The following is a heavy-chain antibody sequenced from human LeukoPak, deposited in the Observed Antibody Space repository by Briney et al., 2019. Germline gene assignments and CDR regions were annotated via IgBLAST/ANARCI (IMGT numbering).Heavy chain of an antibody. D-gene: IGHD2-15*01. CDR3: AKCSGGNCYHSDDH. CDR2: ISSGSRYI. J-gene: IGHJ5*02. V-gene: IGHV3-21*01. Sequence: NPGGSLRLSCAASGFTFSAYSMNWVRQAPGKGLEWVSSISSGSRYIYYADSVKGRFAISRDNAKDSLYLQMNSLRAEDTAVCYCAKCSGGNCYHSDDHWGQGTLVTVSP. CDR1: GFTFSAYS.